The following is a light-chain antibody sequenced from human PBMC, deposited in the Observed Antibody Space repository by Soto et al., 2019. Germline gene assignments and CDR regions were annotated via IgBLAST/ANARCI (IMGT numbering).Light chain of an antibody. V-gene: IGKV3-20*01. CDR1: QSVSSSF. CDR3: QQYVSSPWA. J-gene: IGKJ1*01. Sequence: EIVLEQSPGTLSLTPGESATLSCRASQSVSSSFLAWYQQKAGQAPRLLIYGASRRATGIPDRFSGSGSGTDFTLTISRLEPEDFAVYYCQQYVSSPWAFGQGTNVDIK. CDR2: GAS.